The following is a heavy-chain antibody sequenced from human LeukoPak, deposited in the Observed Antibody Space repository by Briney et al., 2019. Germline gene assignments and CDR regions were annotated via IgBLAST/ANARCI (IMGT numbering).Heavy chain of an antibody. D-gene: IGHD3-22*01. CDR1: DYSISSGYY. CDR3: ARHGSGYSPFGV. Sequence: SETLSLTCTVSDYSISSGYYWSWIRQPPGKGLEWIGYIYYSGSTNYNPSLKSRVTISVDTSKNQFSLKLSSVTAADAAVYYCARHGSGYSPFGVWGQGTLVTVSS. J-gene: IGHJ4*02. CDR2: IYYSGST. V-gene: IGHV4-59*08.